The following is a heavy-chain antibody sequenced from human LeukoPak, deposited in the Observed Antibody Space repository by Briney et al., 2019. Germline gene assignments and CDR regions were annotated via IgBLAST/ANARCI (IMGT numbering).Heavy chain of an antibody. CDR2: ISGSGGST. V-gene: IGHV3-23*01. CDR3: AKDMDIVVVPAADNWFDP. CDR1: GFTFSNYW. Sequence: PGGSLRLSCAASGFTFSNYWMSWVRQAPGKGLEWVSAISGSGGSTYYADSVKGRFTISRDNSKNTLYLQMNSLRAEDTAVYYCAKDMDIVVVPAADNWFDPWGQGTLVTVSS. J-gene: IGHJ5*02. D-gene: IGHD2-2*03.